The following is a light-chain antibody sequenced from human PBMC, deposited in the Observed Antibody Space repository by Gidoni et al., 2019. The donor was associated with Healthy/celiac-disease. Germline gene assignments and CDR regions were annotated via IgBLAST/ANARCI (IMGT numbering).Light chain of an antibody. CDR2: AAS. CDR3: QQSYSTPLT. V-gene: IGKV1-39*01. CDR1: QRISSY. J-gene: IGKJ4*01. Sequence: DIPMPQSPSSLSASVGDRVTITCRASQRISSYLNWYQQKPGKAPNLLIYAASSLQSAVPSTFSGSGSGTDVTPTISSRQPEDFATYYCQQSYSTPLTFGGGTKVEIK.